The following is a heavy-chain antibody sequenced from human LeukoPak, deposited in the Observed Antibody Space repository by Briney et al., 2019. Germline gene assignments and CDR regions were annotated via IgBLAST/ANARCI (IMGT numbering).Heavy chain of an antibody. D-gene: IGHD3-9*01. CDR3: ARNFAMKGFCP. CDR2: INSDSGFT. J-gene: IGHJ5*02. V-gene: IGHV1-2*02. Sequence: ASVKVSYKASGYTFTGYYMNRVRQAPGQGLEWMGWINSDSGFTKYAQKFQGRVTMTRDSSITTVYMDLTRLTSDDTAVYYCARNFAMKGFCPWGQGTLVTVSS. CDR1: GYTFTGYY.